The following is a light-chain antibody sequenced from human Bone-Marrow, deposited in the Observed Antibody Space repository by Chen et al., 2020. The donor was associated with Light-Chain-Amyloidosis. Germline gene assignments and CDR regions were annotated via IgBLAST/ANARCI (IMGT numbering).Light chain of an antibody. CDR1: DLPTKY. V-gene: IGLV3-25*03. J-gene: IGLJ2*01. CDR2: RDT. CDR3: QSADSSGTYEVK. Sequence: SYELTQPPSVSVLPGQTARITCSGDDLPTKYAYWYQQKPGQAPVLVIHRDTEKPSGISERFSGSSSGKTATLTISGVQAEDGADYRCQSADSSGTYEVKFGGGTKLTVL.